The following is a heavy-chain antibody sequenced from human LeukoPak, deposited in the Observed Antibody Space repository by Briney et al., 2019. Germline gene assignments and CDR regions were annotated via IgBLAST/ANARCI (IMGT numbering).Heavy chain of an antibody. V-gene: IGHV4-4*08. CDR3: AREAIRWFDP. CDR2: IYTSGST. Sequence: SETLSLTCTVSGGSISSYYWSWIRQPPGKGLEWIGYIYTSGSTNYNPSLKSRVTISVDTSKNQFSLKLSSVTAADTAVYYCAREAIRWFDPWGQGTLVTVSS. D-gene: IGHD3-9*01. CDR1: GGSISSYY. J-gene: IGHJ5*02.